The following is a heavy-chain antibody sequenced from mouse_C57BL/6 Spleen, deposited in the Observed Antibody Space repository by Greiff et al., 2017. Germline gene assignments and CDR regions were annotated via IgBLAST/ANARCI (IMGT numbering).Heavy chain of an antibody. V-gene: IGHV1-61*01. J-gene: IGHJ4*01. CDR2: IYPSDGET. CDR1: GYTFTSYW. Sequence: QVQLQQPGAELVRPGSSVKLSCKASGYTFTSYWMDWVKQRPGQGLEWIGNIYPSDGETHYNQKFKDKATLTVDKSSSTAYMQLSSLTSEDSAVYYCARSSYAMAYWGQGTSVTVSS. CDR3: ARSSYAMAY.